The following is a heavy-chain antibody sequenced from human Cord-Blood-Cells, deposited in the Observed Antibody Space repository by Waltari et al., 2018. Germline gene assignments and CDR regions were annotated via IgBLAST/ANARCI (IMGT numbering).Heavy chain of an antibody. CDR3: ARVRNRYSSSWYDY. CDR1: GYTFTGYY. J-gene: IGHJ4*02. D-gene: IGHD6-13*01. CDR2: INPNSGGT. Sequence: QVQLVQSGAEVKKPGASVKVSCKASGYTFTGYYMHWVRQAPGQGLEWMGWINPNSGGTNYARKFQGRVTRTRDTSISTAYMELSRLRSDDTAVYYCARVRNRYSSSWYDYWGQGTLVTVSS. V-gene: IGHV1-2*02.